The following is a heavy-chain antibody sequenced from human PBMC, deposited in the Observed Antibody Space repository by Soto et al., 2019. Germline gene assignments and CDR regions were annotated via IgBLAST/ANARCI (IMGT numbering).Heavy chain of an antibody. CDR3: AKGGSGSYSNAFDI. V-gene: IGHV4-39*01. Sequence: SETLSLTCTVSGGSISSSSYYWGWIRQPPGKGLEWIGSIYYSGSTYYNPTLKSRVTISVGTSKNQFSLKLSSVTAADTAVYYCAKGGSGSYSNAFDIWGQGTMVTVS. CDR1: GGSISSSSYY. D-gene: IGHD3-10*01. J-gene: IGHJ3*02. CDR2: IYYSGST.